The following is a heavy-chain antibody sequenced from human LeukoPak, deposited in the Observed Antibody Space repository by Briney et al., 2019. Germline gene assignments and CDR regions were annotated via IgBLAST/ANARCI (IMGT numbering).Heavy chain of an antibody. J-gene: IGHJ4*02. CDR1: GYKFISHY. V-gene: IGHV1-2*02. CDR3: AREGSYCVGGDCYSFDF. CDR2: MHGGNGNT. D-gene: IGHD2-21*02. Sequence: ASVRVSCKTSGYKFISHYLQWVRQPPGLGPEWMGWMHGGNGNTRYAEKFEGRVTMTRDTSTSTAYMDLNRLTSDDTAVYYCAREGSYCVGGDCYSFDFWGQGTLVTVSS.